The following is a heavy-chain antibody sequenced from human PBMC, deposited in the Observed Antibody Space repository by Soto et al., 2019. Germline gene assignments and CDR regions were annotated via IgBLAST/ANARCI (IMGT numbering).Heavy chain of an antibody. CDR2: INTAGSTK. J-gene: IGHJ6*02. Sequence: GGSLRLSCAASGFTFSNFEMHWVRQAPGKGLEWDSYINTAGSTKYYAESVKGRFTISRDNARNSLFLQMNSLRAEDTAVYYCARESGWYDLYYYYGRDVWGQVTTVTVS. D-gene: IGHD6-19*01. CDR1: GFTFSNFE. CDR3: ARESGWYDLYYYYGRDV. V-gene: IGHV3-48*03.